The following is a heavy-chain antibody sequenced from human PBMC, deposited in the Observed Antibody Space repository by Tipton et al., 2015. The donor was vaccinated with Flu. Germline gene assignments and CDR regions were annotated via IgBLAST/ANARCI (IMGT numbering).Heavy chain of an antibody. CDR1: GFTFSSYE. CDR3: SREPQCSNFDY. Sequence: SLRLSCAASGFTFSSYEMNWVRQAPGKGLEWVSYISSSGSTIYYADSVKGRFTISRDNAKNSLYLQMNSLRAEDTAVYYCSREPQCSNFDYWGQGTPVTVSS. CDR2: ISSSGSTI. V-gene: IGHV3-48*03. D-gene: IGHD6-19*01. J-gene: IGHJ4*02.